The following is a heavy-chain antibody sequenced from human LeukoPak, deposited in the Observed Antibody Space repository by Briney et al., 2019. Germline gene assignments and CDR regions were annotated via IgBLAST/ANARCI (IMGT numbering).Heavy chain of an antibody. CDR3: AREPRSSWYRVAFDI. D-gene: IGHD6-13*01. CDR2: MNPNSGNT. Sequence: ASVKVSCKASGYTFTSYDINWVRQATGQGLEWMGWMNPNSGNTGYAQRFQGRVTMTRNTSISTAYMELSSLRSEDTAVYYCAREPRSSWYRVAFDIWGQGTMVTVSS. CDR1: GYTFTSYD. J-gene: IGHJ3*02. V-gene: IGHV1-8*01.